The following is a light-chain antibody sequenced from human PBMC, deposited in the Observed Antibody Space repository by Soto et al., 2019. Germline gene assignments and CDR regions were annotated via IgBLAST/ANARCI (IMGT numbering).Light chain of an antibody. CDR2: EVR. J-gene: IGLJ2*01. CDR1: SRDVGAYNL. V-gene: IGLV2-14*01. CDR3: SAYTTSSTLV. Sequence: QSVLTQPASVSGSPGQSITISCTGTSRDVGAYNLVSWYQQHPGKAPKLLIYEVRNRPSGFSFRFSGSRSGNTASLTISGLLDEDADDYCCSAYTTSSTLVFGGGTKVTVL.